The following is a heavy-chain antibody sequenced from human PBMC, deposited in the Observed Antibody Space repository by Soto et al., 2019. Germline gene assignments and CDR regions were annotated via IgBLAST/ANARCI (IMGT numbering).Heavy chain of an antibody. J-gene: IGHJ4*02. V-gene: IGHV1-69*13. D-gene: IGHD6-6*01. CDR1: GGTFSIYA. CDR2: IIPIFGTA. CDR3: ARDRQKYSSSDDYFDY. Sequence: SVKVSCKASGGTFSIYAISCVLQSPLQGLEWMGGIIPIFGTANYAQKFQGRVTITADESTSTAYMELSSLRSEDTAVYYCARDRQKYSSSDDYFDYWGQGTLVTVSS.